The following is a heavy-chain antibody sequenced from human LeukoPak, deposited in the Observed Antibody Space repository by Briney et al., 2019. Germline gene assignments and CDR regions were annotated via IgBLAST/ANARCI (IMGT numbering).Heavy chain of an antibody. CDR1: GFTFTDYY. J-gene: IGHJ4*02. V-gene: IGHV3-11*06. Sequence: PGGSLRLSCAASGFTFTDYYMSWIRQAPGKGLEWLSYISSGSSDTNYADSVKGRFTISRDNAKNSLYLQMNSLRAEDTAVYYCASDREYYYGSGSFDYWGQGTLVTVSS. CDR2: ISSGSSDT. CDR3: ASDREYYYGSGSFDY. D-gene: IGHD3-10*01.